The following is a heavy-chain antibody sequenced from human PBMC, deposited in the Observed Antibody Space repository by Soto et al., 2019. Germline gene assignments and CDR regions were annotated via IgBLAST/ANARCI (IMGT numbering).Heavy chain of an antibody. CDR2: ISDDGSIR. CDR1: GLTFNRAA. CDR3: AKDKGRRYFDY. V-gene: IGHV3-30*18. Sequence: QVQLVESGGGVFNLGRPLRLSCEASGLTFNRAARHWVRRAPARGLEWVALISDDGSIRYYAGSVEGRFTISRDNSKDTLYLQMNSLRVEDTAVYYCAKDKGRRYFDYWGQGILVTVSS. D-gene: IGHD1-26*01. J-gene: IGHJ4*02.